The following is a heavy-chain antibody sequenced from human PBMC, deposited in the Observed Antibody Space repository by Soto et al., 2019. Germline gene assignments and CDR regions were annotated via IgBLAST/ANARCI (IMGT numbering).Heavy chain of an antibody. Sequence: ASVKVSCKASGYTFTSYDINWVRQATGQGLEWMGWMNPNSGNTGYAQKFQGRVTMTRNTSISTAYMELSSLRSEDTAVYYCARSGSYCSSTSCYFFHYYYYYMDVWGKGTTVTVSS. CDR3: ARSGSYCSSTSCYFFHYYYYYMDV. J-gene: IGHJ6*03. CDR2: MNPNSGNT. CDR1: GYTFTSYD. D-gene: IGHD2-2*01. V-gene: IGHV1-8*01.